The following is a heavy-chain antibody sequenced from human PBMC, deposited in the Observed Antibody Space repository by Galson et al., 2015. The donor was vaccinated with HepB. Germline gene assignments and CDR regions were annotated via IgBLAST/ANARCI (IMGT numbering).Heavy chain of an antibody. J-gene: IGHJ6*02. D-gene: IGHD2-2*01. CDR1: GFSFTSHS. V-gene: IGHV3-48*01. CDR2: ISSGGTK. Sequence: SLRLSCAASGFSFTSHSMNWVRQAPGKGLEWVTYISSGGTKYYADSVKGRFTISRDNVKKSMYLHMSSLRVEDTAVYYCARNPAPYDYYNMDVWGQETTVTVSS. CDR3: ARNPAPYDYYNMDV.